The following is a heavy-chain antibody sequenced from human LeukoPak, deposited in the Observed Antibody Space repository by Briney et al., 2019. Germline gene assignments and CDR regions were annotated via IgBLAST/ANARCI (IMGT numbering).Heavy chain of an antibody. CDR2: IYYTGST. D-gene: IGHD1-1*01. V-gene: IGHV4-59*08. Sequence: PSETLSLTCTVSTGSISSYYWSWIRQPPGKALEWLGYIYYTGSTYYNPSLKSRVTISVDTSKNQFSLKLSSVTAADTAVYYCATGSPLPLDFWGQGTLVTVSS. J-gene: IGHJ4*02. CDR3: ATGSPLPLDF. CDR1: TGSISSYY.